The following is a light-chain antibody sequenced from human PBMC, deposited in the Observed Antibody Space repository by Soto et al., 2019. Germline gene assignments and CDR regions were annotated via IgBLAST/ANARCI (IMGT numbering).Light chain of an antibody. CDR3: SSYTSSSTYV. V-gene: IGLV2-14*01. CDR1: ASDVGGYNY. J-gene: IGLJ1*01. CDR2: DVR. Sequence: QSVLTQPASVSGSPGQSITISCTGTASDVGGYNYVSWYQQHPGKAPKLMIYDVRDRPLGVSNRFSGSKSGNTASLTISGLQAEDEADYYCSSYTSSSTYVFGTGTKLTVL.